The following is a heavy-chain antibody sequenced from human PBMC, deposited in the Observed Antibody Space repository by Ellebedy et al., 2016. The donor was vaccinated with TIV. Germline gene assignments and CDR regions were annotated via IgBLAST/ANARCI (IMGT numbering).Heavy chain of an antibody. CDR1: GFTFSSYS. J-gene: IGHJ5*02. D-gene: IGHD2-15*01. CDR2: ISSSSSYI. Sequence: GESLKISCAASGFTFSSYSMNWVRQAPGKGLEWVSSISSSSSYIYYADSVKGRFTISRDNAKNSLYLQMNSLRAEDTAVYYCARDRRYCSGGSCLNWFDPWGQGTLVTVSS. CDR3: ARDRRYCSGGSCLNWFDP. V-gene: IGHV3-21*01.